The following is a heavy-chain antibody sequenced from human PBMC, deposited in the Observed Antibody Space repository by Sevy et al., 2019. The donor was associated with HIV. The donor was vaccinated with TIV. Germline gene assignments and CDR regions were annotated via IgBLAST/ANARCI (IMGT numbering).Heavy chain of an antibody. CDR2: IYTSGST. D-gene: IGHD3-16*01. CDR1: GGSISSYY. V-gene: IGHV4-4*07. CDR3: ARWGINSRASDAFDI. Sequence: SETLSLTCTVSGGSISSYYWSWIRQPAGKGLEWIGRIYTSGSTNYNPSLKSRVTMSVDTSKNQFSLMLSSVTAADTAVYYCARWGINSRASDAFDIWGQGTMVTVSS. J-gene: IGHJ3*02.